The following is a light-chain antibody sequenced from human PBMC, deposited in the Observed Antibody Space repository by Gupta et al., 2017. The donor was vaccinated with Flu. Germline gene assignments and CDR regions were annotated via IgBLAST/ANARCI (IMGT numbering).Light chain of an antibody. Sequence: QSVLTQPPSASGTPGQRVTISCAGSSSNIGTTYVYWYQQFSGTAPKLLIYRNEHRPSGVPDRFSGSKSGTSASLAIRGLRSEDEADYYCAAWDDSLSGPVFGGGTKLTVL. J-gene: IGLJ3*02. CDR2: RNE. CDR3: AAWDDSLSGPV. CDR1: SSNIGTTY. V-gene: IGLV1-47*01.